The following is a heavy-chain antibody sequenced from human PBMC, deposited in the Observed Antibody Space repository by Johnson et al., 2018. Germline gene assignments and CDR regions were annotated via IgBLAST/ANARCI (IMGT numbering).Heavy chain of an antibody. Sequence: QVQLQESGPGLVKPSQTLSLTCTVSGGSISSGSYYWSWIRQPAGKGLEWIGDIYYSGSTNYNTPLKSRVTISVDTSKNQFSLTLSSVTAADTAVYYCAKCYGDYVYYYYGMDVWGQGTTVTVSS. D-gene: IGHD4-17*01. CDR2: IYYSGST. CDR1: GGSISSGSYY. CDR3: AKCYGDYVYYYYGMDV. V-gene: IGHV4-61*10. J-gene: IGHJ6*02.